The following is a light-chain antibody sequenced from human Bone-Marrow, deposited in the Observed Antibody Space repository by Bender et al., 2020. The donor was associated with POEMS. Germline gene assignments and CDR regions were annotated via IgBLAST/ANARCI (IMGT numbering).Light chain of an antibody. Sequence: QSVLTQPPSASGTPGQRVTISCSGGSSNIGAHAVNWYQHLPGPAPKLLIYSSHRRPSEVPDRFSASRSGTSASLAISGLQSEDEADYYCAVWDDSLNGWVVGGETKLTV. CDR3: AVWDDSLNGWV. J-gene: IGLJ3*02. CDR2: SSH. V-gene: IGLV1-44*01. CDR1: SSNIGAHA.